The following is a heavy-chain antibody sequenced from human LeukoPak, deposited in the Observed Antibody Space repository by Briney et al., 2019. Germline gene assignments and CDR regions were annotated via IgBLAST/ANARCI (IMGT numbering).Heavy chain of an antibody. D-gene: IGHD1-1*01. CDR3: AKDQGRPWNTSFSFDY. CDR2: IRYDGSNK. CDR1: GFTFSSYG. J-gene: IGHJ4*02. V-gene: IGHV3-30*02. Sequence: PGGSLRLSCAASGFTFSSYGMHWVRQAPGKGLEWVAFIRYDGSNKYYADSVKGRFTISRDNSKNTLYLQMNSLRAEDTAVYYCAKDQGRPWNTSFSFDYWGQGTLVTVSS.